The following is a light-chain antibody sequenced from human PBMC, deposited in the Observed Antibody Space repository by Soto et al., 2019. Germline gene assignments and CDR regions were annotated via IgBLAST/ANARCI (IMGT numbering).Light chain of an antibody. CDR1: SSNIGSNY. Sequence: QSVLTQPPSASGTPGQRVTISCSGSSSNIGSNYVYWYQQLPGTAPKLLIYRNNQRPSGVPDRFSGSKSGTSASLAISGLRSEDEDDYYCAAWDDSFWVFGGGTKLTVL. CDR3: AAWDDSFWV. V-gene: IGLV1-47*01. CDR2: RNN. J-gene: IGLJ3*02.